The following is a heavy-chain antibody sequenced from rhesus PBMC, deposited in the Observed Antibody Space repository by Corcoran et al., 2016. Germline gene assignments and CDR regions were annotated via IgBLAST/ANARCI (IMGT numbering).Heavy chain of an antibody. D-gene: IGHD1-44*01. V-gene: IGHV5-20*02. CDR1: GYSFNSYC. CDR3: AMEPTTTQLDV. J-gene: IGHJ5-2*02. Sequence: EVQLVQSGAEVKRPGESLKISCKTSGYSFNSYCISWVRQMTGKGLEGMGAIEPRDSDHRDSPSCQGQGTISADKSISTAYLQGGSLKASDTATYYCAMEPTTTQLDVWGRGVLVTVSS. CDR2: IEPRDSDH.